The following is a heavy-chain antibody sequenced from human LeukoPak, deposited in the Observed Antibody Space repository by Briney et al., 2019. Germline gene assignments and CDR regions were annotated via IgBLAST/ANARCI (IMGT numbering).Heavy chain of an antibody. D-gene: IGHD6-19*01. CDR3: AGAKGSSGWYYFDY. J-gene: IGHJ4*02. CDR2: IYYSGST. CDR1: GGSISSSSYY. Sequence: SETLSLTCTVSGGSISSSSYYWGWIRQPPGKGLEWIGSIYYSGSTYYNPSLKSRVTISVDTSKNQFSLKLSSVTAADTAVYYCAGAKGSSGWYYFDYWGQGTLVTVSS. V-gene: IGHV4-39*01.